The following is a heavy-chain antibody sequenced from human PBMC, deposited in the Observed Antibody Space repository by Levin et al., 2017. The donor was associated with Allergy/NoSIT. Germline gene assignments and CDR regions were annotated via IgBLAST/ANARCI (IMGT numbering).Heavy chain of an antibody. V-gene: IGHV3-15*01. CDR2: IKRKIDDEAT. CDR3: STGANGDD. Sequence: KGLEWVGRIKRKIDDEATDYAAPVKGRFTISRDDSKNTLYLQMNSLKIEDTAVYYCSTGANGDDWGQGTLVTVSS. J-gene: IGHJ4*02.